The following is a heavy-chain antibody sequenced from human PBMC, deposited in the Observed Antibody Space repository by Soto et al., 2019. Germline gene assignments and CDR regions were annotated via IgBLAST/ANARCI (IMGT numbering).Heavy chain of an antibody. J-gene: IGHJ4*02. CDR1: GFTFSSYA. CDR2: ISGSGGST. D-gene: IGHD3-22*01. Sequence: GGSLRLSCAASGFTFSSYAMSWVRQAPGKGLEWVSAISGSGGSTYYADSVKGRFTISRDNSKNTLYLQMNSLRAEDTAVYYCAKVSSTYCYDSSGYYYFDYWGQGTLVTVSS. CDR3: AKVSSTYCYDSSGYYYFDY. V-gene: IGHV3-23*01.